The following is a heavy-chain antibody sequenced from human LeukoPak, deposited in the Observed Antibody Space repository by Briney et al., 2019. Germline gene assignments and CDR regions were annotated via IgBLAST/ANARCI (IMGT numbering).Heavy chain of an antibody. J-gene: IGHJ6*03. CDR3: ARGKVKGSTIFGVNPYYYYYYMDV. Sequence: PSQTLSLTCTVSGGSISSGDYYWSWIRQPPGKGLEWIGYIYYSGSTNYNPSLKSRVTISVDTSKNQFSLKLSSVTAADTAVYYCARGKVKGSTIFGVNPYYYYYYMDVWGKGTTVTVSS. D-gene: IGHD3-3*01. CDR1: GGSISSGDYY. V-gene: IGHV4-61*08. CDR2: IYYSGST.